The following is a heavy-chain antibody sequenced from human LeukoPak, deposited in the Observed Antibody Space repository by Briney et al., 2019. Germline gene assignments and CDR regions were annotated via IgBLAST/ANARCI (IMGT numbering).Heavy chain of an antibody. CDR1: AFTFSRYG. V-gene: IGHV3-30*02. CDR3: AKDRYGSGSDTP. Sequence: PGGSLTLSCAASAFTFSRYGMHWVRQAPGKGLEWVALIRSDGNNKYYADSVKGRFTISRDNSKNTLSLQMNSLRTEDTAVYYCAKDRYGSGSDTPWGQGTLVTVSS. J-gene: IGHJ5*02. CDR2: IRSDGNNK. D-gene: IGHD3-10*01.